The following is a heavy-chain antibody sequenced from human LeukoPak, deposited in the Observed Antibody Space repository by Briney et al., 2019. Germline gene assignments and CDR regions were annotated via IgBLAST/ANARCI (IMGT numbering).Heavy chain of an antibody. J-gene: IGHJ6*04. CDR3: ARQGGSGYCSGGSCRPMKNYYYYYGMDV. CDR2: INPNSGGT. D-gene: IGHD2-15*01. CDR1: GYTFTGYY. V-gene: IGHV1-2*04. Sequence: ASVKVSCKASGYTFTGYYMHWVRQAPGQGLEWMGWINPNSGGTNYAQKFQGWVTMTRDTSISTAYMELSRLRSDDTAVYYCARQGGSGYCSGGSCRPMKNYYYYYGMDVWGKGTMVTVSS.